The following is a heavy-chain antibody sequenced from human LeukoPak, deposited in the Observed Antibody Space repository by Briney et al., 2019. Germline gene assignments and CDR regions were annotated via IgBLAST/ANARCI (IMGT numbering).Heavy chain of an antibody. D-gene: IGHD3-10*01. CDR2: ISAYNGNT. CDR1: GYTFTRYG. CDR3: ARDLEVRGVIPNVYGMDV. V-gene: IGHV1-18*01. Sequence: ASVKVSCKASGYTFTRYGISWVRRAPGQGLEWMGWISAYNGNTNYAQKLQGRVTMTTDTSTSTAYMELRSLRSDDTAVYYCARDLEVRGVIPNVYGMDVWGQGTTVTVSS. J-gene: IGHJ6*02.